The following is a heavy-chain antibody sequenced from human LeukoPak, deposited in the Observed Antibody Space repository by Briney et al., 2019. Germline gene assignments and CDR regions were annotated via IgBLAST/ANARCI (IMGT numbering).Heavy chain of an antibody. CDR1: DYSISNDYY. J-gene: IGHJ6*03. CDR2: IYNRGTN. V-gene: IGHV4-38-2*02. Sequence: SETLSLTCSVSDYSISNDYYWGWIRQPRGKGLEWIRSIYNRGTNHYNPSLKSRVTISVDTSKKQFSLRLTFVTAADTAVYYCARAPVGYSYGLRHIYYMDVWGKGTTVTVSS. CDR3: ARAPVGYSYGLRHIYYMDV. D-gene: IGHD5-18*01.